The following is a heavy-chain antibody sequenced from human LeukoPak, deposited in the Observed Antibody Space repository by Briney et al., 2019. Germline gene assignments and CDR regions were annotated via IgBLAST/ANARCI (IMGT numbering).Heavy chain of an antibody. CDR2: VYHSGST. CDR3: ARHGITIFGVVIMSAFDI. V-gene: IGHV4-30-2*01. Sequence: PSQTVSLTCTVSGGSISSGGYYWSWIRQPPGKGLEWIGYVYHSGSTYYNPSLKSRVTISVDRSKNQFSLKLSSVTAADTAVYYCARHGITIFGVVIMSAFDIWGQGTMVTVSS. J-gene: IGHJ3*02. D-gene: IGHD3-3*01. CDR1: GGSISSGGYY.